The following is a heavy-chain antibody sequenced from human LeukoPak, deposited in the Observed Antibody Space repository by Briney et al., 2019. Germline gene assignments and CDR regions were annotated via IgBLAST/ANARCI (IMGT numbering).Heavy chain of an antibody. J-gene: IGHJ6*03. CDR3: ARGKQQLVRKYLGYYYYMDV. Sequence: SETLSLTCTVSGGSISSSSYYWGWIRQPPGKGLEWIGSIYYSGSTNYNPSLKSRVTISVDTSKNQFSLKLSSVTAADTAVYYCARGKQQLVRKYLGYYYYMDVWGKGTTVTVSS. V-gene: IGHV4-39*07. D-gene: IGHD6-13*01. CDR2: IYYSGST. CDR1: GGSISSSSYY.